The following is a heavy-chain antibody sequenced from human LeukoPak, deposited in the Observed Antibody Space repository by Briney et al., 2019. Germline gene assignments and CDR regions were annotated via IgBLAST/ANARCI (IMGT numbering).Heavy chain of an antibody. CDR3: ARGDADFWSGYPKGWFDP. V-gene: IGHV4-39*01. Sequence: SETLSLTCTVSGGSISSSSYYWGWIRQPPGKGLEWIGSIYYSGTTYYNPSLKSRVTISVDTSKNQFSLKLSSVTAADTAVYYCARGDADFWSGYPKGWFDPWGQGTLVTVSS. D-gene: IGHD3-3*01. CDR1: GGSISSSSYY. CDR2: IYYSGTT. J-gene: IGHJ5*02.